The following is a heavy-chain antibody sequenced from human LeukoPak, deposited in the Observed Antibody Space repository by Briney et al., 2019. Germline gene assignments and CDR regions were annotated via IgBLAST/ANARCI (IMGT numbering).Heavy chain of an antibody. Sequence: SETLSLTCTVSGGSISSFYWAWIRQPPGKGLEWIGYIYSSGSTIYNPALNSRVTISVDTSKNQFSLKLTSVTAADTAVYYCAGSGTATYYDFWSGSTFNPWGQGILVTVSS. J-gene: IGHJ5*02. D-gene: IGHD3-3*01. CDR3: AGSGTATYYDFWSGSTFNP. CDR2: IYSSGST. V-gene: IGHV4-59*01. CDR1: GGSISSFY.